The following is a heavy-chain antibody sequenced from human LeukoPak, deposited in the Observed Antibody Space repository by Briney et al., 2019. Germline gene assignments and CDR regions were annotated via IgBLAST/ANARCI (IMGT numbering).Heavy chain of an antibody. V-gene: IGHV3-33*01. CDR3: ARDPLGVLSYFDY. CDR2: IWYDGSNR. CDR1: GFIFSYYG. J-gene: IGHJ4*02. Sequence: PGGSLSLSCAASGFIFSYYGMHWVRQAPGKGLEWVAVIWYDGSNRYYADSLKGRFTISRGNSKNTLYLQMNSLTADDTAVYYCARDPLGVLSYFDYWGQGTLVTVSS. D-gene: IGHD3-16*01.